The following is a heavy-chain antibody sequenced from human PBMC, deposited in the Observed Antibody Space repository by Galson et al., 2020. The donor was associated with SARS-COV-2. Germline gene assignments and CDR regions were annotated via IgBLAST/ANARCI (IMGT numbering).Heavy chain of an antibody. J-gene: IGHJ4*02. V-gene: IGHV3-74*01. CDR1: GFTFSRFD. Sequence: PVGSLTLSCVASGFTFSRFDIHWVRKAPGKGLVWVSRLKSDGSSAFYADSAKGRCTISRDNAKNTLFLQMHSLTAEDTAVYYCASRGVVISGISFDYWGQGTLVTVSS. D-gene: IGHD2-21*01. CDR3: ASRGVVISGISFDY. CDR2: LKSDGSSA.